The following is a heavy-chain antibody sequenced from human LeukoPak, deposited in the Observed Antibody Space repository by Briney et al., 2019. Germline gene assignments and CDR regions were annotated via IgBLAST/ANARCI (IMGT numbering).Heavy chain of an antibody. CDR2: IYYSGST. D-gene: IGHD7-27*01. J-gene: IGHJ3*02. V-gene: IGHV4-59*01. CDR1: GGFISSYY. Sequence: SETLSLTCTVSGGFISSYYWSWIRQPPGKGLEWIGYIYYSGSTNYNPSLKSRVTISVDTSKNQFSLKLSSVTAADTAVYYCARESTGGAFDIWGQGTMVTVSS. CDR3: ARESTGGAFDI.